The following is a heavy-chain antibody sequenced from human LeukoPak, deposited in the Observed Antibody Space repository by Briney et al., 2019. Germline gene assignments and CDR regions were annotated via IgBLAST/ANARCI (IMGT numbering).Heavy chain of an antibody. D-gene: IGHD2-2*01. V-gene: IGHV1-18*01. CDR1: GYTFTSYG. Sequence: ASVKVSCKASGYTFTSYGISWVCQAPGQGLEWMGWISAYNGNTNYAQKLQGRVTMTTDTSTSTAYMELRSLRSDDTAVYYCARTCGPLGYCSSTSYWFDPWGQGTLVTVSS. CDR2: ISAYNGNT. CDR3: ARTCGPLGYCSSTSYWFDP. J-gene: IGHJ5*02.